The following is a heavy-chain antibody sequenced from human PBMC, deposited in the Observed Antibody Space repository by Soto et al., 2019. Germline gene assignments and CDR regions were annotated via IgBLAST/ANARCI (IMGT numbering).Heavy chain of an antibody. CDR3: AKDKNNYYYNMDV. CDR2: ISFDGSNK. Sequence: PGGSLRLSCAASGFTFSSYVMHWVRQSPGKGLEWVALISFDGSNKNYADSVKGRFTISRDNSKNTLYLQMSSLRAEDTAVYYCAKDKNNYYYNMDVWGQGTTVTAP. J-gene: IGHJ6*02. V-gene: IGHV3-30*18. CDR1: GFTFSSYV.